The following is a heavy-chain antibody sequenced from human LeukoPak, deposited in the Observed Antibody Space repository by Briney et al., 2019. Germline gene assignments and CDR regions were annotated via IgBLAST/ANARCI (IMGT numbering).Heavy chain of an antibody. D-gene: IGHD3-9*01. CDR2: IYTAGST. CDR3: ATDYDVLTGYYSDVGY. CDR1: GFTVSNNY. V-gene: IGHV3-66*01. Sequence: GGSLRLSCAASGFTVSNNYMSWVRQAPGKGLEWVSIIYTAGSTYYADSVKGRFTTSRDNSKNTLYLQMNSLRAEDTAVYYCATDYDVLTGYYSDVGYWGQGTLVTVSS. J-gene: IGHJ4*02.